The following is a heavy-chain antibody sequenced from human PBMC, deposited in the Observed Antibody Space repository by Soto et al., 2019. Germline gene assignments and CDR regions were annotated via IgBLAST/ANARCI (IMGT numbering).Heavy chain of an antibody. CDR2: INPNSGGT. CDR3: ARSAVHDYGDYVAPYYMDV. J-gene: IGHJ6*03. Sequence: ASVTVSCKASGYTFTGYYMHWVRQAPGQGLEWMGWINPNSGGTNYAQKFQGWVTMTRDTSISTAYMELSRLRSDDTAVYYCARSAVHDYGDYVAPYYMDVWGKGTTVTVSS. CDR1: GYTFTGYY. V-gene: IGHV1-2*04. D-gene: IGHD4-17*01.